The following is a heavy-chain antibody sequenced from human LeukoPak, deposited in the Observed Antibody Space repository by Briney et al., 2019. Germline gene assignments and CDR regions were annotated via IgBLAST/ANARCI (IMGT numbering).Heavy chain of an antibody. D-gene: IGHD3-10*01. Sequence: GGSLRLSCAASGFIFSSYWMHWVRQAPGKGLVWVSRIKSDGSSTTYADSVKGRFTISRDNAKNTLYLQMNSLRAEDTAVYYCATNYYGSGPDHWGQGTLVTVSS. CDR1: GFIFSSYW. V-gene: IGHV3-74*01. CDR3: ATNYYGSGPDH. J-gene: IGHJ4*02. CDR2: IKSDGSST.